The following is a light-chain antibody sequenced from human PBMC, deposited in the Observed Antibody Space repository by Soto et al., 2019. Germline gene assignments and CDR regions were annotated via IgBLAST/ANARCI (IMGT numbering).Light chain of an antibody. CDR1: HDIYYY. CDR3: QQYDNVPLT. Sequence: DVQMTQSPSSLSAAVGDRVTITCPASHDIYYYLNWYQHQPGEAPKLLIYDASKLEAGVPSRFSGRGSGTDFTFSLSSLQPEDIATYYCQQYDNVPLTFGGGTKVEIK. J-gene: IGKJ4*01. CDR2: DAS. V-gene: IGKV1-33*01.